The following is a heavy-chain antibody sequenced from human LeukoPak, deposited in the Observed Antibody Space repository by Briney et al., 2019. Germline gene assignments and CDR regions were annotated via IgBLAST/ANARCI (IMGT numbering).Heavy chain of an antibody. D-gene: IGHD3-10*01. V-gene: IGHV3-30*02. CDR1: GFTFSRYG. CDR3: AREGTSGFSY. CDR2: IRYDGSNK. Sequence: GGSLRLSCAASGFTFSRYGMHWVRQAPGKGLEWVAFIRYDGSNKYHVDSVKGRFSISRDNAKNSLYLQMNSLRDEDTAVYYCAREGTSGFSYWGQGTLVTVSS. J-gene: IGHJ4*02.